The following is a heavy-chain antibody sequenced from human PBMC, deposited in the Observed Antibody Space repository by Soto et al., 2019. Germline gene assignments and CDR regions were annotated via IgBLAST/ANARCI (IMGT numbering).Heavy chain of an antibody. CDR1: GFTFSSYG. V-gene: IGHV3-30*18. J-gene: IGHJ4*02. CDR2: ISYDGSNK. D-gene: IGHD3-10*01. Sequence: GGSLRLSCAASGFTFSSYGMHWVRPAPGKGLKWMAVISYDGSNKYYADTVKGRFTISRDNSKNTLYLQMNSLRAEDTAVYYCAKDLTEFEGSEAFDYWGQGTLVTVSS. CDR3: AKDLTEFEGSEAFDY.